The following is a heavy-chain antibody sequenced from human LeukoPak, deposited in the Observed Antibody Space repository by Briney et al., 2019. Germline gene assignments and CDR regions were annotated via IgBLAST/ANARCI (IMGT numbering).Heavy chain of an antibody. J-gene: IGHJ4*02. CDR2: IIPILATA. Sequence: SVKVSCKASGYTFTSYGISWVRQAPGQGLEWMGGIIPILATANYAQKFQGRVTITADESTSTAYMELSSLRSEDTAVYYCATSPTSDSPGYWGQGTLVTVSS. CDR1: GYTFTSYG. CDR3: ATSPTSDSPGY. V-gene: IGHV1-69*13. D-gene: IGHD2-21*02.